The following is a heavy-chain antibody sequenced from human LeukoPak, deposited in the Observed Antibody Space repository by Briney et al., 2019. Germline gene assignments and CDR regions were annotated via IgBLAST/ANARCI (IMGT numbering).Heavy chain of an antibody. CDR3: AKVLSLRYFDWVLYADC. D-gene: IGHD3-9*01. V-gene: IGHV3-23*01. CDR2: ISGTGDST. J-gene: IGHJ4*02. Sequence: SGGSLRLSCAASGFTFTNYAMSWVRQAPGKGLEWVSAISGTGDSTYYADSVKGRFTTSRDNSKNTLSLQMNSLRAEDTAVYYCAKVLSLRYFDWVLYADCWGQGTLVTVSS. CDR1: GFTFTNYA.